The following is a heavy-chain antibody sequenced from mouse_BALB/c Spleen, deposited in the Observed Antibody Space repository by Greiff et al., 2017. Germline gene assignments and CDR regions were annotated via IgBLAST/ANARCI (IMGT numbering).Heavy chain of an antibody. CDR3: ARVYGSIYYAMDY. V-gene: IGHV3-2*02. Sequence: EVQLQESGPGLVKPSQSLSLTCTVTGYSITSDYAWNWIRQFPGNILEWMGYISYSGSTSYNPSLKSRISITRDTSKNQFFLQLNSVTTEDTATYYCARVYGSIYYAMDYWGQGTSVTVSS. J-gene: IGHJ4*01. CDR2: ISYSGST. D-gene: IGHD1-1*01. CDR1: GYSITSDYA.